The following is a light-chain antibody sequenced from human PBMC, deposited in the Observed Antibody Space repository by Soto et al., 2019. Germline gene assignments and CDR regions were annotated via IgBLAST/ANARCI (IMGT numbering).Light chain of an antibody. J-gene: IGKJ4*01. CDR2: DAS. CDR3: QQRSNCPLT. Sequence: EIVLTQSPATLSLSPGERATLSCRASQSVSSYLAWYKQKPGQAPRLLIYDASNRATGIPARFSGSGSGTDVTLTISSLEPEDFAVYYCQQRSNCPLTFGGGTKVEIK. V-gene: IGKV3-11*01. CDR1: QSVSSY.